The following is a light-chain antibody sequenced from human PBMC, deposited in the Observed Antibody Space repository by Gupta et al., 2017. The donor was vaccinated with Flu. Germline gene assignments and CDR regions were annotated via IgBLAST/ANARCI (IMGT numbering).Light chain of an antibody. V-gene: IGLV7-43*01. CDR3: LLFYGNEWV. CDR1: TGAVTSGSY. CDR2: RAS. J-gene: IGLJ3*02. Sequence: QTVVTQEPSLTVSPEGTVTLTCASSTGAVTSGSYPNWLQQKPGQAPRALIYRASNIHSCAPSRFSGSRLGGKAALTLSGVQPEDEAEYYGLLFYGNEWVFGGGTKLTVL.